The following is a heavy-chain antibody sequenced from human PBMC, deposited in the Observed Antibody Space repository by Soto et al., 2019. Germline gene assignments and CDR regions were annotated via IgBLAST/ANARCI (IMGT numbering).Heavy chain of an antibody. CDR1: GGAISSSSYY. CDR3: ARHCPWYSRPPGWFDP. CDR2: FYYSGST. D-gene: IGHD6-13*01. J-gene: IGHJ5*02. Sequence: QVHLQESGPGLVKPSETLSLTCTVSGGAISSSSYYWGWIRQPPGKGLEWIGSFYYSGSTYYNPSLKSRVSISVDTSKNQFSLKLSSVIAADTAVYYCARHCPWYSRPPGWFDPWGQGTLVTVSS. V-gene: IGHV4-39*01.